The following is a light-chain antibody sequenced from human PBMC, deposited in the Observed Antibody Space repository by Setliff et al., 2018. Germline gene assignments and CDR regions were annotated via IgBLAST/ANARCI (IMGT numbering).Light chain of an antibody. CDR3: GTWDSSLSRV. CDR2: SNN. CDR1: SSNIGSNT. J-gene: IGLJ1*01. V-gene: IGLV1-44*01. Sequence: QSVLTQPPSASGTPGQRVTISCSGSSSNIGSNTVNWYQQLPGTAPKLLIYSNNQRPSGVPDRFSGSESGTSASLAISGLQSEDEADYYCGTWDSSLSRVFGTGTKVTVL.